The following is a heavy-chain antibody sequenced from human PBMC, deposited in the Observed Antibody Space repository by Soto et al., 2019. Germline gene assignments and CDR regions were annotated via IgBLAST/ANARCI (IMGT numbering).Heavy chain of an antibody. V-gene: IGHV3-21*01. J-gene: IGHJ1*01. Sequence: GGSLRLSCAASGFTFSSYSMNWVRQAPGKGLEWVSSISSSSSYIYYADSVKGRFTISRDNAKNSLYLQMNSLRAEDTAVYYCAVLGGPAAKQDFQHWGQGTLVTVSS. CDR3: AVLGGPAAKQDFQH. CDR2: ISSSSSYI. D-gene: IGHD2-2*01. CDR1: GFTFSSYS.